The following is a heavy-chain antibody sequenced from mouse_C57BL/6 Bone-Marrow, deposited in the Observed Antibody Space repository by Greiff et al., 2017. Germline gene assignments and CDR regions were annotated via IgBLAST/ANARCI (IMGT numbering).Heavy chain of an antibody. Sequence: VKLQESGAELARPGASVKLSCKASGYTFTSYGISWVKQRTGQGLEWIGEIYPRSGNTYYNEKFKGKATLTADKSSSTAYMELRSLTSEDSAVYFCARGYYYGSTYYFDYWGQGTTLTVSS. CDR2: IYPRSGNT. V-gene: IGHV1-81*01. CDR1: GYTFTSYG. D-gene: IGHD1-1*01. J-gene: IGHJ2*01. CDR3: ARGYYYGSTYYFDY.